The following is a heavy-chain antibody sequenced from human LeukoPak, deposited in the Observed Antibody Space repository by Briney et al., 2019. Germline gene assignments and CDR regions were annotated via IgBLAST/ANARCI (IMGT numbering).Heavy chain of an antibody. D-gene: IGHD3-22*01. CDR1: GFSFLSYG. Sequence: GGSLRLSCAASGFSFLSYGMSWVRQAPGKGLEWVSGLSSSGDSTYYADSVKGRFTISRDNSKNTLYLQMNSLRAEDTAVYYCAKDSAWSFYDSRGYLDYWGQGTLVTVSS. J-gene: IGHJ4*02. CDR2: LSSSGDST. CDR3: AKDSAWSFYDSRGYLDY. V-gene: IGHV3-23*01.